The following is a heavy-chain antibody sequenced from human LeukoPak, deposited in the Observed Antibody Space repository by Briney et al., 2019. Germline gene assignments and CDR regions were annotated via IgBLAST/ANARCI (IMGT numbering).Heavy chain of an antibody. CDR1: GGFISSGSYY. D-gene: IGHD3-10*01. CDR3: ARGEGYYGSGSYYSHGPLDP. Sequence: SQTLSLTCTVSGGFISSGSYYWSWIRQPAGKGLEWIGRIYTSGSTNYNPSLKSRVTISLDTSKNQFSLKLSSVTAADTAVYYCARGEGYYGSGSYYSHGPLDPWGQGTLVTVSS. J-gene: IGHJ5*02. V-gene: IGHV4-61*02. CDR2: IYTSGST.